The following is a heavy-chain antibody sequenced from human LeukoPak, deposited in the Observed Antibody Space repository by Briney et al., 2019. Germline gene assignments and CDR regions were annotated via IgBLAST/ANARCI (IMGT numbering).Heavy chain of an antibody. D-gene: IGHD4-11*01. J-gene: IGHJ5*01. Sequence: GGSLRLSCAASGFSLSNYGTHWVRQAPGKGLEWVAVMSSDGRNQHYADSVKGRFTLSRDISRNTLYLQMNSLRAEDTAVYYCAIGGLTTIDSWGQGTLVTVSS. CDR3: AIGGLTTIDS. CDR1: GFSLSNYG. V-gene: IGHV3-30*03. CDR2: MSSDGRNQ.